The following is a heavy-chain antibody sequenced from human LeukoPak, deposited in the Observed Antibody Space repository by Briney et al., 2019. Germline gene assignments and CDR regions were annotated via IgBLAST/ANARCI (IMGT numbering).Heavy chain of an antibody. CDR3: AKDQYTGNYLAFDI. J-gene: IGHJ3*02. CDR1: GFTFSSYW. V-gene: IGHV3-7*05. CDR2: IKQDGSEK. D-gene: IGHD1-26*01. Sequence: GGSLRLSCAASGFTFSSYWMTWVRQAPGKGLEWVANIKQDGSEKHYVDSVKGRFTISRDNAKNSLYLQLNSLRAEDTAVYYCAKDQYTGNYLAFDIWGQGTMVTVSS.